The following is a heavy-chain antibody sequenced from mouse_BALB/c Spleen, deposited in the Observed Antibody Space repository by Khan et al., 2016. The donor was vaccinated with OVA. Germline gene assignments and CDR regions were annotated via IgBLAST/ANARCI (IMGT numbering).Heavy chain of an antibody. CDR3: ARGGKFAY. CDR2: ISTYYGDV. J-gene: IGHJ3*01. Sequence: QVQLQQSGAELVRPGVSVKISCKGSGHTFTDYAMHWVKQSHAKSLEWIGVISTYYGDVDYSQKFKGKATMTVDRSSSTAYMELARLTSEDSAIYYCARGGKFAYWGQGTLVTVSA. V-gene: IGHV1S137*01. D-gene: IGHD1-1*02. CDR1: GHTFTDYA.